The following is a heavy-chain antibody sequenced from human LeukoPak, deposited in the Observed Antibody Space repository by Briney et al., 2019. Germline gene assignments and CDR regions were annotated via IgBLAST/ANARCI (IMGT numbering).Heavy chain of an antibody. CDR3: AKVIPTYYYDSSGDYYFDY. Sequence: SETLSLTCTVSGGSISSYYWSWIRQPPGKGLEWIGYIYYSGSTNYNPSLKSRVTISVDTSKNQFSLKLSSVTAADTAVYYCAKVIPTYYYDSSGDYYFDYWGQGTLVTVSS. J-gene: IGHJ4*02. CDR2: IYYSGST. D-gene: IGHD3-22*01. V-gene: IGHV4-59*01. CDR1: GGSISSYY.